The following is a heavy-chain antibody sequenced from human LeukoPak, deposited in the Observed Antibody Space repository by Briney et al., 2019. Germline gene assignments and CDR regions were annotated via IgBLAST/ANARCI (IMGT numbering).Heavy chain of an antibody. CDR1: GFTFSSYW. CDR3: ARDSGSSGWYGLDY. Sequence: GGSLRLSCAAYGFTFSSYWMSWVRQAPGKGLEWVANIKQDGSEKYYVDSVKGRFTISRDNAKNSLYLQMNSLRAEDTAVYYCARDSGSSGWYGLDYWGQGTLVTVSS. J-gene: IGHJ4*02. D-gene: IGHD6-19*01. CDR2: IKQDGSEK. V-gene: IGHV3-7*01.